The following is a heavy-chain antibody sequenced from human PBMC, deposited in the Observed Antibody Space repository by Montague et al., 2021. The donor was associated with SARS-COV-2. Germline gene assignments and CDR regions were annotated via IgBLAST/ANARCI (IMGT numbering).Heavy chain of an antibody. Sequence: LRLSCAASGFTFDDYAMHWVRQAPGKGLEWVSGISWNSGSIGYADSVKGRFTISRDNAKNSLYLQMNSLRAEDTALYYCAKDQGYDILTGYYPWGMDVWGQGTTVTVSS. V-gene: IGHV3-9*01. CDR2: ISWNSGSI. D-gene: IGHD3-9*01. CDR3: AKDQGYDILTGYYPWGMDV. J-gene: IGHJ6*02. CDR1: GFTFDDYA.